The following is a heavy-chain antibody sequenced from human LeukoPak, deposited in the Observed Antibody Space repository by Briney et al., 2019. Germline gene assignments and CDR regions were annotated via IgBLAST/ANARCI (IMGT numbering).Heavy chain of an antibody. CDR3: ARGKAAILDASDI. CDR1: GGTFSSYA. Sequence: ASVKVSCKASGGTFSSYAISWVRQAPGQRLEWMGGIIPIFGTANYAQKFQGRVTITTDESTSTTYMELSSLRSEDTAVYYCARGKAAILDASDIWGQGTMVTVSS. D-gene: IGHD2-2*01. V-gene: IGHV1-69*05. CDR2: IIPIFGTA. J-gene: IGHJ3*02.